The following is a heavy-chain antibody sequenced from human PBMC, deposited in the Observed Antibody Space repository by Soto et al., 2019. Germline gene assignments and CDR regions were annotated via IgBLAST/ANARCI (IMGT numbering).Heavy chain of an antibody. D-gene: IGHD3-3*01. CDR3: ARVVHYYDFWSGYYRPPGAFDI. CDR1: GYTFTSYD. Sequence: ASVKVSCKASGYTFTSYDINWVRQATGQGLEWMGWMNPNSGNTGYAQKFQGRVTMTRNTSISTAYMELSSLRSEDTAVYYCARVVHYYDFWSGYYRPPGAFDIWGQGTMVTVSS. J-gene: IGHJ3*02. CDR2: MNPNSGNT. V-gene: IGHV1-8*01.